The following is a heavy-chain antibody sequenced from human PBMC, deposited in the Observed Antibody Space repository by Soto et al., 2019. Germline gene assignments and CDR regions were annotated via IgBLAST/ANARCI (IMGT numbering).Heavy chain of an antibody. J-gene: IGHJ4*02. CDR1: GFSLTTSGVG. Sequence: QITLNESGPTLVKPTQTLTLTCTFSGFSLTTSGVGVGWIRQSPGKAPEWLALIYWDDDKRYSPSLKSRLTTPKDPSKNQVALTMAHLDPADTATYYCAHRVLRTVFGLVTTTAIYFDFWGQGTPVAVSS. V-gene: IGHV2-5*02. CDR3: AHRVLRTVFGLVTTTAIYFDF. D-gene: IGHD3-3*01. CDR2: IYWDDDK.